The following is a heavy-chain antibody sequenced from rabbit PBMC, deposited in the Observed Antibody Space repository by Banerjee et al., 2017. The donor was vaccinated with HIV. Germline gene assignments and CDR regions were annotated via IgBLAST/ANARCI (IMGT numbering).Heavy chain of an antibody. CDR3: ARDAGYAGSNL. D-gene: IGHD4-2*01. CDR1: GFSFSGVYW. V-gene: IGHV1S45*01. J-gene: IGHJ4*01. CDR2: ISIRSGNI. Sequence: QEQLVESGGDLVQPGASLTLTCTASGFSFSGVYWVCWVRRAPGKGLEWIGCISIRSGNIRYASWVNGRFTISKTSSTVTLQMTSLTAADTATYFCARDAGYAGSNLWGPGTLVTVS.